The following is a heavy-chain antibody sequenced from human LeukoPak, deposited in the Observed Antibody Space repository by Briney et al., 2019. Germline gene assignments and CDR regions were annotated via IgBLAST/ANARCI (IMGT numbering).Heavy chain of an antibody. V-gene: IGHV1-8*01. CDR1: GYTFTSYD. Sequence: ASVKVSCKASGYTFTSYDINWVRQATGQGLEWMGWMNPNSGNTGYAQKFQGRVTMTRNTSISTAYMELSSLRSEDTAVYYCARGYDDFWSGPDTSNWFDPWGQETLVTVSS. J-gene: IGHJ5*02. CDR3: ARGYDDFWSGPDTSNWFDP. CDR2: MNPNSGNT. D-gene: IGHD3-3*01.